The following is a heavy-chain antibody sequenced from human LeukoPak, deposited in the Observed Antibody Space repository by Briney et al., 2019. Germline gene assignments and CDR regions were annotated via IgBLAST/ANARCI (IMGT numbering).Heavy chain of an antibody. CDR3: ARGGRVAAAGRYSWFDP. J-gene: IGHJ5*02. CDR1: GGSFSGYY. D-gene: IGHD6-13*01. Sequence: PSETLSLTCAVYGGSFSGYYWSWIRQPPGKGLEWIGEINHSGSTNYNPSLKSRVTISVDTSKNQFSLKLSSVTAADTAVYYCARGGRVAAAGRYSWFDPWGQGTLVTVSS. V-gene: IGHV4-34*01. CDR2: INHSGST.